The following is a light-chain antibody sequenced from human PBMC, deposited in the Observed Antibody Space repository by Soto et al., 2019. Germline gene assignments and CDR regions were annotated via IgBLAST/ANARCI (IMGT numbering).Light chain of an antibody. Sequence: DIKVTQFPPNLSASVGDRLTINCRASQTISTWMAWYQQKPGKAPKLLVYDASTLQSGVASRFSGSGSGTEFTLIISGLQPDDFATYYCQQYQRYWTFGHGTKVDIK. CDR3: QQYQRYWT. V-gene: IGKV1-5*01. J-gene: IGKJ1*01. CDR2: DAS. CDR1: QTISTW.